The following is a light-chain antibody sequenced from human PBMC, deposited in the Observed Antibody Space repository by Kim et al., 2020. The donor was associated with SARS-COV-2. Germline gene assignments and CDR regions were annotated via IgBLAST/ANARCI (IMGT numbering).Light chain of an antibody. Sequence: GQWVAISCTGSSSNVGAGFDVPWYQQLPGTAPKVLIYSNSNRPSGVPDRFSGSKSGTSASLVITGLQADDEADYFCQSYDKSLGWVFGGGTQLTVL. CDR1: SSNVGAGFD. V-gene: IGLV1-40*01. CDR3: QSYDKSLGWV. CDR2: SNS. J-gene: IGLJ3*02.